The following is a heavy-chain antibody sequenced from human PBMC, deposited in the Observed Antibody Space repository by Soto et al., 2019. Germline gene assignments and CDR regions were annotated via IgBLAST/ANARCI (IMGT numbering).Heavy chain of an antibody. J-gene: IGHJ4*02. D-gene: IGHD2-2*01. CDR2: RWYDGSNK. Sequence: QVQLVESGGGVVQPGRSLRLSCAASGFTFSSYGMHWVRQAPGKGLEWVAVRWYDGSNKYYADSVKGRFTISRDNSKNTLYLQMNSLRAEDTAVYYCARTASAAPYYFDYWGQGTLVTVSS. V-gene: IGHV3-33*01. CDR3: ARTASAAPYYFDY. CDR1: GFTFSSYG.